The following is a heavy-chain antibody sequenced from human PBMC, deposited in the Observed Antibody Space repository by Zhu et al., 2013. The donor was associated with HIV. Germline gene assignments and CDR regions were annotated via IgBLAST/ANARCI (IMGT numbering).Heavy chain of an antibody. V-gene: IGHV4-61*01. J-gene: IGHJ4*02. CDR3: ARAPDGSSGSYFDY. D-gene: IGHD3-22*01. Sequence: QVQLQESGPGLVKPSETLSLTCTVSGGSVSSGSYYWSWIRQPPGKGLEWIGYIYYSGSTNYNPSLKSRVTISVDTSKNQFSLKLSSVTAADTAVYYCARAPDGSSGSYFDYWGQGTLVTVSS. CDR1: GGSVSSGSYY. CDR2: IYYSGST.